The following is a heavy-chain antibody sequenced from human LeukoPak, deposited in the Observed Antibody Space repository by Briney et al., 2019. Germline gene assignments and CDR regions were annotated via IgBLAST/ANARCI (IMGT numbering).Heavy chain of an antibody. CDR3: ARRGAAAGYFDS. CDR2: IYPGDSDT. D-gene: IGHD6-13*01. Sequence: GESLKISCKGSGYIFTTYWIGWVRQMPGRGLEWMAIIYPGDSDTRYSPSFEGQVTISADKSISTACLQWSSLKASDTAMYYCARRGAAAGYFDSWGQGTLVTVSS. CDR1: GYIFTTYW. J-gene: IGHJ4*02. V-gene: IGHV5-51*01.